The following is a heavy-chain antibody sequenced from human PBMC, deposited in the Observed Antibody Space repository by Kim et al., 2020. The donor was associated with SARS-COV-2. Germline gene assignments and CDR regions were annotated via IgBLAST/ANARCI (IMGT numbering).Heavy chain of an antibody. J-gene: IGHJ3*02. V-gene: IGHV3-74*01. CDR2: ITPDGTTT. CDR3: TRVQSGLAGAFDI. D-gene: IGHD1-26*01. CDR1: GFTFSNYW. Sequence: GGSLRLSCAASGFTFSNYWMHWVRQAPGKGLVWVSRITPDGTTTDYADSVKGRFTVSRDNAKNTLYLQMNSLRTEDTAMYFCTRVQSGLAGAFDIWGQGTMAPVSS.